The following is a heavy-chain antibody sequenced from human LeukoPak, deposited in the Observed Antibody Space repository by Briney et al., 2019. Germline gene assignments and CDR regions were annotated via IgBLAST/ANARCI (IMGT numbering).Heavy chain of an antibody. J-gene: IGHJ2*01. CDR1: GGSISSSNW. Sequence: PSETLSLTCAVSGGSISSSNWWSWVRQPPGKGLEWIGEIYHSGSTNYNPSLKSRVTISVDTSKNQFSLKLSSVTAADTAVYYCAREHSSYWYFDLWGRGTLVTVSS. D-gene: IGHD6-13*01. V-gene: IGHV4-4*02. CDR2: IYHSGST. CDR3: AREHSSYWYFDL.